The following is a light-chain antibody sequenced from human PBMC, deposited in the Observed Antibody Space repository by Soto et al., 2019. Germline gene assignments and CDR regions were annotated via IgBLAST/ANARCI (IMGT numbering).Light chain of an antibody. CDR3: QKYNNWPPYT. CDR1: QSVSSN. J-gene: IGKJ2*01. Sequence: EIVMPQSPATLSVSPGERDTLSCLASQSVSSNLAWYQQKPCQAPRLLIYGASTRATGIPARFSGSGSGTEFTLTISSRQSEDFALYYCQKYNNWPPYTCGQGTKLELK. V-gene: IGKV3-15*01. CDR2: GAS.